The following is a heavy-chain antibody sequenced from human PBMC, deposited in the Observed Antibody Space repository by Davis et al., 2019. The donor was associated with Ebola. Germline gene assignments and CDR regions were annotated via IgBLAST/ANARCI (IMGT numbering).Heavy chain of an antibody. CDR2: FDPEDGET. V-gene: IGHV1-24*01. D-gene: IGHD3-22*01. J-gene: IGHJ4*02. CDR3: ATDLSSGYYPLEY. Sequence: ASVKVSCKVSGYTLTELSMHWVRQAPGKGLEWMGGFDPEDGETIYAQKFQGRVTMTEDSSTDTAYMELSSLRSEDTAVYYCATDLSSGYYPLEYWGQGTLVTVSS. CDR1: GYTLTELS.